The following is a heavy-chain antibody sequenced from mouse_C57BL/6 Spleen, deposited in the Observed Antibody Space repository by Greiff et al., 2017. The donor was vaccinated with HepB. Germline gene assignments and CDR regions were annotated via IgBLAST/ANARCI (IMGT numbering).Heavy chain of an antibody. CDR3: ARSDYWYFDV. CDR1: GFTFSDYG. V-gene: IGHV5-17*01. J-gene: IGHJ1*03. Sequence: EVKLVESGGGLVKPGGSLKLSCAASGFTFSDYGMHWVRQAPEKGLEWVAYISSGSSTIYYADTVKGRFTISRDNAKNTLCLQMTSLRSEDTAMYYCARSDYWYFDVWGTGTTVTVSS. CDR2: ISSGSSTI.